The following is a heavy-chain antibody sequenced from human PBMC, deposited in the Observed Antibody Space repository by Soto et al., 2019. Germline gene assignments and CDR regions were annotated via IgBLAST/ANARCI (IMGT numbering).Heavy chain of an antibody. J-gene: IGHJ5*02. D-gene: IGHD1-26*01. CDR2: ISSSSSYI. Sequence: PGGSLRLSCAASGFTFSSYNMDWVRQAPGKELEWVSSISSSSSYIYYADSVKGRFTISRDNAKNSLYLQMNSLRDEDTAVYYCARGPSRSTYNWLDTWGQGNLVTVSA. V-gene: IGHV3-21*01. CDR1: GFTFSSYN. CDR3: ARGPSRSTYNWLDT.